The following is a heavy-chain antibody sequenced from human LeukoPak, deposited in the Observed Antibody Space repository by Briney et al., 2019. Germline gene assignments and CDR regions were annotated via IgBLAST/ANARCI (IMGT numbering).Heavy chain of an antibody. D-gene: IGHD3-3*01. CDR2: IYTSGST. CDR1: GGSISSGSYY. CDR3: ARVGFHYDFRESVSWFDP. Sequence: SQTLSPTCTVSGGSISSGSYYWSWIRQPAGKGLEWIGRIYTSGSTNYNPSLKSRVTISVDTSKNQFSLKLSSVTAADTAVYYCARVGFHYDFRESVSWFDPWGQGTLVTVSS. J-gene: IGHJ5*02. V-gene: IGHV4-61*02.